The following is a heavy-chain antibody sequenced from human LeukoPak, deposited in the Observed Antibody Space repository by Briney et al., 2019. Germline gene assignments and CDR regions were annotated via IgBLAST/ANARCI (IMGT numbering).Heavy chain of an antibody. D-gene: IGHD3-16*01. V-gene: IGHV4-34*01. CDR2: INHSGST. CDR3: ARHPWGFWGFDP. J-gene: IGHJ5*02. CDR1: GGSFSGYY. Sequence: SETLSLTCAVYGGSFSGYYWSWIRQPPGKGLEWIGEINHSGSTNYNPSPKGRVTISVDTSKNQFSLKLSSVTAADTAVYYCARHPWGFWGFDPWGQGTLVTVSS.